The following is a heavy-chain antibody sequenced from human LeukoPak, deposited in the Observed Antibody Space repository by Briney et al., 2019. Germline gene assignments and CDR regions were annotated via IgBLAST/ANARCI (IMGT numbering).Heavy chain of an antibody. CDR3: AKDIGRGYCSSTSCRAFDP. CDR2: ISGSGGST. V-gene: IGHV3-23*01. D-gene: IGHD2-2*01. J-gene: IGHJ5*02. CDR1: GFTFSSYA. Sequence: GGSLRLSCAASGFTFSSYAMSWVRQAPGKGLEWVSAISGSGGSTYYADSVKGRFTISSNNSKNTLYLQMNSLRAEDTAVYYCAKDIGRGYCSSTSCRAFDPWGQGTLVTVSS.